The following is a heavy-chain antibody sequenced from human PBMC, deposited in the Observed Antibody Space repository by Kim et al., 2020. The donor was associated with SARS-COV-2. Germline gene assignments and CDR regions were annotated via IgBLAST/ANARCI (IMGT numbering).Heavy chain of an antibody. D-gene: IGHD3-16*01. CDR3: AKDHESFGWPTFDY. CDR2: VNNGGNA. V-gene: IGHV3-23*01. J-gene: IGHJ4*02. Sequence: GGSLRLSCEGSGFTFSRYAISWVRQAPGRGPEWVASVNNGGNAYYADSVKGRFTVSRDNGKNMLYLQMDSLRAEDTALYYWAKDHESFGWPTFDYWGQGTLVTVSS. CDR1: GFTFSRYA.